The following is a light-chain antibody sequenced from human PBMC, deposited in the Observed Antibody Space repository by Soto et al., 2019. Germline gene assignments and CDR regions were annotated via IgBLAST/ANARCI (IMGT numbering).Light chain of an antibody. Sequence: VLTQSPGTLSLSPGERATLSCRASQSVSSSYLAWYQQKPRQAPRLLIYGASSRATGIPDRFSGSGSGTDFTLTISRLEPEDFAVDYCQQYGSLPRTFGQGTKVEIK. J-gene: IGKJ1*01. CDR2: GAS. CDR1: QSVSSSY. CDR3: QQYGSLPRT. V-gene: IGKV3-20*01.